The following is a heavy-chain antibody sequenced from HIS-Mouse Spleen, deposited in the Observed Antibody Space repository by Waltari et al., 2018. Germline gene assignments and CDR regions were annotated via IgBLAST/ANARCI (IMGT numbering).Heavy chain of an antibody. CDR2: INPNSGGT. D-gene: IGHD3-16*01. CDR1: GYTFTGYH. V-gene: IGHV1-2*02. Sequence: QVQLVQSGAEVKKPGASVNVSCKASGYTFTGYHMHWRRQGPGQGLEWMGWINPNSGGTNYAQKFQGRVTMTRDTSISTAYMELSRLRSDDTAVYYCARVSSGGSDFDYWGQGTLVTVSS. J-gene: IGHJ4*02. CDR3: ARVSSGGSDFDY.